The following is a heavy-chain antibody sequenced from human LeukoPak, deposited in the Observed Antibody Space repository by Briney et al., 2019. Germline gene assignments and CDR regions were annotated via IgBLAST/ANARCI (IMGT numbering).Heavy chain of an antibody. D-gene: IGHD2-15*01. CDR2: INHSGST. Sequence: SETLSLTCAVYGGSFSGYYWSWIRQPPGKGLEWIGEINHSGSTNYNPSRKSRATISVATSKNQFSLKLSSVTAADTAVYYCARGLYCSGGSCYLPLDYWGQGTLVTVSS. V-gene: IGHV4-34*01. CDR1: GGSFSGYY. J-gene: IGHJ4*02. CDR3: ARGLYCSGGSCYLPLDY.